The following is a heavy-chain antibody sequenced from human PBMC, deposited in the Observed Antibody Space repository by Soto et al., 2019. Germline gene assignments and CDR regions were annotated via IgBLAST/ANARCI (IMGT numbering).Heavy chain of an antibody. CDR3: ARDPGYSGFDFDY. J-gene: IGHJ4*02. CDR2: IWYDGSKK. Sequence: GGSLRLSCAVSGFTFSSHAMQWVRQAPGKGLEWVAVIWYDGSKKYYGDSVKGRFTVARDDSKSTLSLQMNSLRVEDTAVYYCARDPGYSGFDFDYWGQGTLVTVSS. CDR1: GFTFSSHA. D-gene: IGHD5-12*01. V-gene: IGHV3-33*01.